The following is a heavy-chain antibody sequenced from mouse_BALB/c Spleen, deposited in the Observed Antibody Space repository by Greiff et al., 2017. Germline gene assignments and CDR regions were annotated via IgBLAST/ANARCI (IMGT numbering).Heavy chain of an antibody. CDR1: GFTFSSYG. D-gene: IGHD2-2*01. CDR2: ISSGGSYT. CDR3: ARQEGGLRRGYFDY. V-gene: IGHV5-6*01. J-gene: IGHJ2*01. Sequence: EGQLVESGGDLVKPGGSLKLSCAASGFTFSSYGMSWVRQTPDKRLEWVATISSGGSYTYYPDSVKGRFTISRDNTKNTLYLQMSSLKSEDTAMYYCARQEGGLRRGYFDYWGQGTTLTVSS.